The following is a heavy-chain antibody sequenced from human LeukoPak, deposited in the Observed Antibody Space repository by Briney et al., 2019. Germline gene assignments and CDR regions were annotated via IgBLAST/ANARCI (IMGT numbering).Heavy chain of an antibody. CDR1: GFAFSSYS. V-gene: IGHV3-48*01. CDR3: ARDRGSGWLHDAFDV. CDR2: ITSSSSSI. D-gene: IGHD6-19*01. J-gene: IGHJ3*01. Sequence: GGSLRLSCAASGFAFSSYSMNWVRQAPGKGLEWLSYITSSSSSIFYADSVKGRFTMSRDNSKNTLYLQLNSLRAEETALYYCARDRGSGWLHDAFDVWGQGTMVIVSS.